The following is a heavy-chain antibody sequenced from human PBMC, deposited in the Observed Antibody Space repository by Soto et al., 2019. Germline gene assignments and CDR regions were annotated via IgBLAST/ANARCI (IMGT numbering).Heavy chain of an antibody. CDR3: AHFSDLEWLDP. J-gene: IGHJ5*02. CDR1: GGSISRYF. CDR2: IFYTGST. Sequence: SETLSLTCTVSGGSISRYFWSWIRQSPGKGLEWIGYIFYTGSTTYNPSLKSRVTISIDTSKNQFSPKLSSLTAADTAVYYCAHFSDLEWLDPWGQGTLVTVSS. V-gene: IGHV4-59*01. D-gene: IGHD2-21*01.